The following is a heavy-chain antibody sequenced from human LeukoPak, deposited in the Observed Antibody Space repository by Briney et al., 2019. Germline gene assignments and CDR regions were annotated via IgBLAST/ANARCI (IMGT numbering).Heavy chain of an antibody. Sequence: GGSLRLSCAASGFIFDDYTMHWVRQAPGKNLEWVSLITWDGSSKDYSDSVKGRFTISRDNNKNSLFLQMNGLRTEDSAFYYCATGSTSSYYHFDYWGRGTLVTVSS. J-gene: IGHJ4*02. CDR3: ATGSTSSYYHFDY. V-gene: IGHV3-43*01. D-gene: IGHD1-26*01. CDR2: ITWDGSSK. CDR1: GFIFDDYT.